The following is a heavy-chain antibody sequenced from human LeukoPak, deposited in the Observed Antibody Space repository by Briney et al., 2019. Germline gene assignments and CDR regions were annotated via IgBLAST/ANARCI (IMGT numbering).Heavy chain of an antibody. J-gene: IGHJ4*02. CDR3: AREREYSGYGSGGIVDY. CDR1: GGSISSGDYY. Sequence: SETLSLTCTVSGGSISSGDYYWSWIRQPPGKGLEWIGYIYYSGGTDYNPSLKSRVSISVDTSKSQFSLRLSSVTAADTAVYYCAREREYSGYGSGGIVDYWGQGTLVTVSS. D-gene: IGHD5-12*01. V-gene: IGHV4-30-4*01. CDR2: IYYSGGT.